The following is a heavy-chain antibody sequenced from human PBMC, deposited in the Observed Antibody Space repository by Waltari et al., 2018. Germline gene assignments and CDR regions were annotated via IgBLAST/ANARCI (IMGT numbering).Heavy chain of an antibody. D-gene: IGHD1-26*01. CDR1: GGSISSYY. CDR2: IYYSGST. CDR3: ARGGVGASWFDY. J-gene: IGHJ4*02. V-gene: IGHV4-59*01. Sequence: QVQLQESGPGLVKPSETLSLTCTVSGGSISSYYWSWIRQPPGKGLEWIGYIYYSGSTNYNPSLKSRVTISVDTSKNQFSLKLSSVTAADTAVYYCARGGVGASWFDYWGQGTLVTVSS.